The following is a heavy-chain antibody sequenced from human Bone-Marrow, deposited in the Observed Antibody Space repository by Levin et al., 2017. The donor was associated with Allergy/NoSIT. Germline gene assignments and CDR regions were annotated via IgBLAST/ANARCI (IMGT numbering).Heavy chain of an antibody. J-gene: IGHJ3*02. D-gene: IGHD6-13*01. V-gene: IGHV5-51*01. CDR2: IRPGDSDI. CDR1: GYSFTNYW. Sequence: GESLKISCKSSGYSFTNYWIGWVRQMPGKGLEWMGIIRPGDSDIRYSPSFEGQVTISADKSITTAYLQWNSLKASDTAMYYCARQQGYSAGWWDALDIWGQGTAVTVSS. CDR3: ARQQGYSAGWWDALDI.